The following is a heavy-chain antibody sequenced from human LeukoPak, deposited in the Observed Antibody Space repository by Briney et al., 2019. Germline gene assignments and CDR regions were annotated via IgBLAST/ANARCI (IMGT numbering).Heavy chain of an antibody. J-gene: IGHJ4*02. Sequence: SETLSLTCTVAGGSISSYYWSWIRQPPGKGLEWIGYIYYSGSTNYNPSLKSRVTISVDTSKNQFSLKLSSVTAADTAVYYCWRDLATGGAPTWRQGTLATVSS. CDR3: WRDLATGGAPT. V-gene: IGHV4-59*01. D-gene: IGHD6-13*01. CDR1: GGSISSYY. CDR2: IYYSGST.